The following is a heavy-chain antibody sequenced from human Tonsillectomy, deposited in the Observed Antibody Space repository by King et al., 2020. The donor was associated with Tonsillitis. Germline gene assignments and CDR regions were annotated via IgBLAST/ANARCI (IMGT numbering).Heavy chain of an antibody. V-gene: IGHV1-69*13. CDR3: ARDGCSGGTCYFDH. Sequence: QLVQSGAEVKKPGSSVKVSCKAAGGTFSDYAISWVRQAPGQGLEWRGGIITIFGTPNYARKLQGRITITADESTGTAYMPLSSLRPDDTAVYYCARDGCSGGTCYFDHWGQGTLVTVSS. D-gene: IGHD2-15*01. CDR1: GGTFSDYA. CDR2: IITIFGTP. J-gene: IGHJ4*02.